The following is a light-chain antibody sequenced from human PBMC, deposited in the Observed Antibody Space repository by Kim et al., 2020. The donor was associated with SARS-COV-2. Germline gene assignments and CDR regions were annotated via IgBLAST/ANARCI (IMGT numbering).Light chain of an antibody. CDR3: QQYDKSPMYI. V-gene: IGKV3-20*01. CDR2: GAS. Sequence: ELVLTQSPGTLSLSPGERVTLSCRASQSVSSNYLAWYQQKPGQAPRLLIYGASTRATGIPDRFSGGGSGTDFTLSISRLEPEDFAVYYCQQYDKSPMYIFGQGTTLEI. J-gene: IGKJ2*01. CDR1: QSVSSNY.